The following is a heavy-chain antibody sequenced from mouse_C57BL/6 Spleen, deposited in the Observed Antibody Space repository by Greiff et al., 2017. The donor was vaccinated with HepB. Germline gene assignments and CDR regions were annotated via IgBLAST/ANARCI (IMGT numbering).Heavy chain of an antibody. V-gene: IGHV2-2*01. D-gene: IGHD2-4*01. CDR3: ARVYYDYEGFAY. J-gene: IGHJ3*01. CDR2: IWSGGST. CDR1: GFSLTSYG. Sequence: QVQLQQSGPGLVQPSQSLSITCTVSGFSLTSYGVHWVRQSPGKGLEWLGVIWSGGSTDYNAAFISRLSISKDNSKSQVFFKMNSLQADDTAIYYCARVYYDYEGFAYWGQGTLVTVSA.